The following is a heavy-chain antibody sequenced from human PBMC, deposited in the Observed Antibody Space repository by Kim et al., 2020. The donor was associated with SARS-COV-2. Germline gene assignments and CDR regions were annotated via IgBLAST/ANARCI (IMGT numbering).Heavy chain of an antibody. CDR3: ARGGAYYDSSGYPPDY. CDR2: INHSGST. D-gene: IGHD3-22*01. J-gene: IGHJ4*02. V-gene: IGHV4-34*01. Sequence: SETLSLTCAVYGGSFSGYYWSWIRQPPGKGLEWIGEINHSGSTNYNPSLKSRVTISVDTSKNQFSLKLSSVTAADTAVYYCARGGAYYDSSGYPPDYWGQGTLVTVSS. CDR1: GGSFSGYY.